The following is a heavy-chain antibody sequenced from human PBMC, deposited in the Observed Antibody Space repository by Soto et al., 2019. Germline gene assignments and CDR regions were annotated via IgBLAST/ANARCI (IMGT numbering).Heavy chain of an antibody. CDR3: ARDRRDPYGGHDLVLDN. CDR1: GFSFSSYT. V-gene: IGHV3-21*01. D-gene: IGHD5-12*01. CDR2: ISNSHSFI. Sequence: EVQLVESGGGLVKPGGSLRLSCSASGFSFSSYTMNWLRQAPGKGPEWVASISNSHSFIFYAHSVKGRFTVARDNAKNSLYLQMESMRDEDTAVYYCARDRRDPYGGHDLVLDNWGQGTLVTVSS. J-gene: IGHJ4*02.